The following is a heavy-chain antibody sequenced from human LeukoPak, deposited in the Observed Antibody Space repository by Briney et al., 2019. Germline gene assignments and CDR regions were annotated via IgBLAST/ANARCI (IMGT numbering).Heavy chain of an antibody. CDR1: GFTFSSYS. V-gene: IGHV3-21*01. D-gene: IGHD6-13*01. Sequence: PGGSLRLSCAASGFTFSSYSMNWVRQAPGKGLEWVSSISCSSSYIYYADSVKGRFTISRDNAKNSLYLQMNSLRAEDTAVYYCAKGSSSWALGAFDIWGQGTMVTVSS. CDR2: ISCSSSYI. J-gene: IGHJ3*02. CDR3: AKGSSSWALGAFDI.